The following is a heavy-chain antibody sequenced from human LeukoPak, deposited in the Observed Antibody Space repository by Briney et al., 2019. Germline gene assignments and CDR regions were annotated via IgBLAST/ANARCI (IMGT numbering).Heavy chain of an antibody. J-gene: IGHJ4*02. D-gene: IGHD6-13*01. CDR3: AKGYGGRVAAQFDY. CDR1: GFTFDDYA. CDR2: ISWNSGSI. Sequence: GGSLRLSCAASGFTFDDYAMHWVRQAPGKGLEWVSGISWNSGSIDYADSVKGRFTISRDNAKNSLYLQMNSLRAEDMALYYCAKGYGGRVAAQFDYWGQGTLVTVSS. V-gene: IGHV3-9*03.